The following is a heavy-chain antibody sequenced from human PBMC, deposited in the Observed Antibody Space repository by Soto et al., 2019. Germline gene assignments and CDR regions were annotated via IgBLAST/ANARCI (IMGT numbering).Heavy chain of an antibody. Sequence: GGSLRFSCVGSGFTFSGYSMAWVRQAPGRGLEWVASISSRSTNIDYADSVKGRFTISRDNAKNLVSLQMSSLRGEDTALYYCAKFTEPGYSSIWYYFEYWGQGTPVTVSS. V-gene: IGHV3-21*06. J-gene: IGHJ4*02. CDR1: GFTFSGYS. CDR2: ISSRSTNI. D-gene: IGHD6-19*01. CDR3: AKFTEPGYSSIWYYFEY.